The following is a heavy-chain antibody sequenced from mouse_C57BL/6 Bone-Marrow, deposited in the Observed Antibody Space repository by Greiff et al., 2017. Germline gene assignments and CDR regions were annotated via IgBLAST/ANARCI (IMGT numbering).Heavy chain of an antibody. V-gene: IGHV1-64*01. J-gene: IGHJ3*01. D-gene: IGHD1-1*01. Sequence: QVQLQQPGAELVKPGASVKLSCKASGYTFTSYWMHWVKQRTGQGLEWIGMINPNSGSTNYNEKFKSKATLTVDKSSSTAYMKLSSLTSEDSAVYYCARYYPYRGAYWGQGTLVTVSA. CDR3: ARYYPYRGAY. CDR1: GYTFTSYW. CDR2: INPNSGST.